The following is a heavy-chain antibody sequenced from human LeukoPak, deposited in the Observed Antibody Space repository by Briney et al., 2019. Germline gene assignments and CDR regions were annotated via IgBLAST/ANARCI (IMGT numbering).Heavy chain of an antibody. D-gene: IGHD3-9*01. CDR3: ARSGGSYYDILTGYPRGVSYWFDP. Sequence: ASVKVSCKASGYTFTGYYMHWVRQAPGQGLEWMGWINPNSGGTNYAQKFQGRVTMTRDTSISTAYMELSRLRSDDTAAYYCARSGGSYYDILTGYPRGVSYWFDPWGQGTLVTVSS. J-gene: IGHJ5*02. V-gene: IGHV1-2*02. CDR2: INPNSGGT. CDR1: GYTFTGYY.